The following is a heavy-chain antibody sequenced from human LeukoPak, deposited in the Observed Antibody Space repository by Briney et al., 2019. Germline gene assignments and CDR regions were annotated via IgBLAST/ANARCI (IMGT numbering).Heavy chain of an antibody. D-gene: IGHD2-2*02. CDR1: GGSISSYY. CDR2: IYYSGST. V-gene: IGHV4-59*01. Sequence: SETLSLTCTVSGGSISSYYWSWIRQPPGKGLEWIGYIYYSGSTNYNPSLKSRVTISVDTSKNQFSLKLSSVTAADTAVYYCARGGGDCSSTSCYKPMRPDYYYMDVWGKGTTVTVSS. CDR3: ARGGGDCSSTSCYKPMRPDYYYMDV. J-gene: IGHJ6*03.